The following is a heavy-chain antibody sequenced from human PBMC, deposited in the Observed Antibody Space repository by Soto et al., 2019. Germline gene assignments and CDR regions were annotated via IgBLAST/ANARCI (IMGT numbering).Heavy chain of an antibody. J-gene: IGHJ6*02. CDR2: SIPIFVTA. V-gene: IGHV1-69*01. D-gene: IGHD3-10*01. CDR3: ARDRLKSWVRGVIVPFPTHGMDV. Sequence: QVQLVQSGAEVKKPGSSVKVSCEASGGTISSYAISWVRQAPGQGLEWMGGSIPIFVTAIYAQKFQGRVTITADEPTNTAYMELSSLRSDDTAVYYCARDRLKSWVRGVIVPFPTHGMDVWGQGTTVTVSS. CDR1: GGTISSYA.